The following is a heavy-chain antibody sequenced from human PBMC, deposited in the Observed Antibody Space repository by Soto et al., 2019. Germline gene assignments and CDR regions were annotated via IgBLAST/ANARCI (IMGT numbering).Heavy chain of an antibody. CDR1: VFTFIDYY. Sequence: PGWSLRLACASSVFTFIDYYMSWIRQAPGKGLEWVSYISSSGSTIYYADSVKGRFTISRDNAKNSLYLQMNSLRAEDTAVYYCARYQGDDTMIVVVINPGAFDIWGQGTMVTVSS. CDR2: ISSSGSTI. J-gene: IGHJ3*02. CDR3: ARYQGDDTMIVVVINPGAFDI. V-gene: IGHV3-11*01. D-gene: IGHD3-22*01.